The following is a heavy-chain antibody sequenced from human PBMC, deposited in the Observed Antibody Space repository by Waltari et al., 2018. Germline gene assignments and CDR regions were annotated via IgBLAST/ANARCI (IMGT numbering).Heavy chain of an antibody. CDR1: GDKFSTYW. Sequence: EVRLVQSGAEVKKPGESLKISCKGSGDKFSTYWIGWVRQMHGKGLEWMGISYVGDSETRYGPSFRVQVTMSADKSITTAYLQWSSLKASDTAMYYCARREHDDDYVGGSYRRVIDTFDIWGQGTRVTVSS. D-gene: IGHD3-16*02. CDR2: SYVGDSET. J-gene: IGHJ3*02. CDR3: ARREHDDDYVGGSYRRVIDTFDI. V-gene: IGHV5-51*03.